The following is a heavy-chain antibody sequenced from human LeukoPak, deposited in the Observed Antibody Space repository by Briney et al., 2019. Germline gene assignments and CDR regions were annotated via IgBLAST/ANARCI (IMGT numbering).Heavy chain of an antibody. D-gene: IGHD6-19*01. CDR1: GGSISSYY. J-gene: IGHJ4*02. CDR3: ASPQYSSGWYLS. V-gene: IGHV4-39*07. CDR2: IYYSGST. Sequence: SETLSLTCTVSGGSISSYYWGWIRQPPGKGLEWIGSIYYSGSTYYNPSLKSRVTISVDTSKNQFSLKLSSVTAADTAVYYCASPQYSSGWYLSWGQGTLVTVSS.